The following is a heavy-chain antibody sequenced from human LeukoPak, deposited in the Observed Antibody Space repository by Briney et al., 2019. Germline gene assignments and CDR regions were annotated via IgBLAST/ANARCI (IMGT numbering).Heavy chain of an antibody. CDR1: GYTFTGYY. Sequence: ASVKVSCKASGYTFTGYYMHWVRQAPGQGLEWMGWINPNSGGTNYAQKFQGRVTMTRDTSISTAYMELSRLRSDDTAVYYCARDQGTARIAADDYWGQGTLVTVSS. D-gene: IGHD6-25*01. CDR3: ARDQGTARIAADDY. CDR2: INPNSGGT. J-gene: IGHJ4*02. V-gene: IGHV1-2*02.